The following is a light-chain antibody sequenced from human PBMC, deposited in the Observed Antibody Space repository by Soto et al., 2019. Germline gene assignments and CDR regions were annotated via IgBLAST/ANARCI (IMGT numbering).Light chain of an antibody. CDR2: DAS. J-gene: IGKJ1*01. V-gene: IGKV1-5*01. CDR1: QSISSW. CDR3: QQYKSYSWT. Sequence: TQMTQSPSTLSASVGDRVTITCRASQSISSWLAWYQQKPGKAPKVLIYDASSLESGVPSRFSGSGSGTEFTLTISSLQPDDFATYYCQQYKSYSWTFGQGTKVDIK.